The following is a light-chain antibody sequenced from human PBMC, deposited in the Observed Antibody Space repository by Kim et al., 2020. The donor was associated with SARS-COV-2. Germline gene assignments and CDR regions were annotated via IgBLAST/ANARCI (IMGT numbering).Light chain of an antibody. J-gene: IGLJ3*02. CDR1: SGHSNYV. V-gene: IGLV4-69*01. CDR3: QTWGSGIQV. CDR2: LNSDGSH. Sequence: QLVLTQSPSASASLGASVKLTCTLSSGHSNYVIAWHQQQPEKVPRYLMKLNSDGSHNRGDGIPDRLSGSSSGAERYLTISSLQSEDEADYYCQTWGSGIQVFGGGTQLTVL.